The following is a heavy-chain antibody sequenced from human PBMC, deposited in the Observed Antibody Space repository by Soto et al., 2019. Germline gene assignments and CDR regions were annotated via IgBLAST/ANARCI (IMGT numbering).Heavy chain of an antibody. CDR3: ATVVAGSGPSFDY. Sequence: GASVKVSCKVSGYTLTELSMHWVRQAPGKGLEWMGGFDPEDGETIYAQKFQGRVTMTGDTSTDTAYMELSSLRSEDTAVYYCATVVAGSGPSFDYWGQGTLVTVSS. J-gene: IGHJ4*02. CDR1: GYTLTELS. D-gene: IGHD6-19*01. CDR2: FDPEDGET. V-gene: IGHV1-24*01.